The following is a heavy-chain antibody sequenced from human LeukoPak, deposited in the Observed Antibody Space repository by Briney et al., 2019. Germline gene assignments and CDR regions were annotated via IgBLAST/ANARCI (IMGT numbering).Heavy chain of an antibody. CDR1: GSSISNYY. D-gene: IGHD3-22*01. CDR2: IYTSGGT. CDR3: ARDDSTGPLDAFDI. J-gene: IGHJ3*02. Sequence: SETLSLTCIVSGSSISNYYWAWIRQPAGEGLEWIGRIYTSGGTDYNPSLKSRVTMSVDTSKNHFSLKLTSVTAADTAVYYCARDDSTGPLDAFDIWGQGTMVTVSS. V-gene: IGHV4-4*07.